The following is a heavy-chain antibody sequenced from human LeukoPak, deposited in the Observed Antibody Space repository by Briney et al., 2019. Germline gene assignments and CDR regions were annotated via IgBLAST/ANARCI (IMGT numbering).Heavy chain of an antibody. Sequence: ASVKVSCKASGYTFTGYYMHWVRQAPGQGLEWMGRINPNSGGTNYAQKFQGRVTMTRDTSISTAYMELSRLRSDDTAVYYCASEIAPAGGGFDYWGQGTLVTVSS. CDR3: ASEIAPAGGGFDY. J-gene: IGHJ4*02. D-gene: IGHD6-13*01. CDR2: INPNSGGT. V-gene: IGHV1-2*06. CDR1: GYTFTGYY.